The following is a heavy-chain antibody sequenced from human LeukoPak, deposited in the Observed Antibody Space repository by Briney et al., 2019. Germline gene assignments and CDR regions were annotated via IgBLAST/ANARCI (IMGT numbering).Heavy chain of an antibody. Sequence: PSETLSLTCAVYGGSFTNYYWSWIRQPPGKGLEWIGEINHSGSSKYNPSLKSRVTISIDTSKNQFSLKLSSVTAADTAVYYCARHVLYYGSGSYYGQRGWFDPWGQGTLVTVSS. CDR3: ARHVLYYGSGSYYGQRGWFDP. V-gene: IGHV4-34*01. CDR1: GGSFTNYY. CDR2: INHSGSS. J-gene: IGHJ5*02. D-gene: IGHD3-10*01.